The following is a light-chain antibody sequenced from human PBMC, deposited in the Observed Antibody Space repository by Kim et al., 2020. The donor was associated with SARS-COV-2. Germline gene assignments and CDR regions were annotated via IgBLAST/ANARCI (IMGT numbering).Light chain of an antibody. CDR3: QQYKSWPRT. Sequence: AGERLTLSCRTSQSVSSSLAWYQQRPGPVPRLLSYGASCRATGIPARCSGSGSGTEFTLTISSLQSEDFALYFCQQYKSWPRTFGQGTKLEI. J-gene: IGKJ2*01. CDR1: QSVSSS. CDR2: GAS. V-gene: IGKV3-15*01.